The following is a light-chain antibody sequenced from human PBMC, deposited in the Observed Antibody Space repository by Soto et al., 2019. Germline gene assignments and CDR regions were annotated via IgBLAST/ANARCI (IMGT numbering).Light chain of an antibody. CDR3: QQRNIWPPVT. CDR1: RSVDNF. CDR2: GAF. Sequence: EIVLTQSPATLSCSPGERATLSGGAIRSVDNFIAWYQQKPGQAPRLLIYGAFNRATGIPARFSGSGSGTDFTLTINSLEPEDFAVYYCQQRNIWPPVTFGQGTRLEI. J-gene: IGKJ5*01. V-gene: IGKV3-11*01.